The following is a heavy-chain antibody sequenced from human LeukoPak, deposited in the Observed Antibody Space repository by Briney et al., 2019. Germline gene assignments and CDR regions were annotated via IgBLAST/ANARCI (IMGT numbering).Heavy chain of an antibody. CDR3: TRGSYGDYEY. J-gene: IGHJ4*02. CDR2: IDSTSNYM. V-gene: IGHV3-21*01. Sequence: GGSLRLSCAASGFTFSTYTMNWVRQAPGKGLEWVSSIDSTSNYMSYANSVRGRSTISRDNAQNSLYLQVSSLRAEDTAVYYCTRGSYGDYEYWGQGTLVTVSS. CDR1: GFTFSTYT. D-gene: IGHD4/OR15-4a*01.